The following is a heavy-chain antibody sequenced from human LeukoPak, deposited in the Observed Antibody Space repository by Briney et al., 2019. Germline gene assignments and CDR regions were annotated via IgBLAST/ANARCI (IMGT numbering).Heavy chain of an antibody. CDR2: IYYSGST. CDR1: GGSISSSSYY. D-gene: IGHD3-10*01. V-gene: IGHV4-39*07. J-gene: IGHJ3*02. Sequence: SETLSLTCTVSGGSISSSSYYWGWIRQPPGKGLEWIGSIYYSGSTYYNPSLKSRVTISVDTSKNQFSLKLSSVTAADTAVYYCARVVVRGVLNTPWAFDIWGQGTMVTVSS. CDR3: ARVVVRGVLNTPWAFDI.